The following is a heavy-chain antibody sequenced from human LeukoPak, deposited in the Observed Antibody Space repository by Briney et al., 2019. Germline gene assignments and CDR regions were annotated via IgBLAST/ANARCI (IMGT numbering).Heavy chain of an antibody. D-gene: IGHD6-13*01. CDR1: GGSISSYC. Sequence: SETLSLTCTVSGGSISSYCGSWIRQPAEKGLEWIGRIYTSGSTIYNPSLESRVTMSIDTSMNQVSLKLNSVTAADTAVYYCARESSWSYMDVWGKGTTVTVSS. J-gene: IGHJ6*03. V-gene: IGHV4-4*07. CDR2: IYTSGST. CDR3: ARESSWSYMDV.